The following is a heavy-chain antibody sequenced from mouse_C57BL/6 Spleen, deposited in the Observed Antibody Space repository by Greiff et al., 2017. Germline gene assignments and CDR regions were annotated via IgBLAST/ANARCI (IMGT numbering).Heavy chain of an antibody. J-gene: IGHJ4*01. Sequence: VQLQESGPELVKPGASVKISCKASGYAFSSSWMNWVKQRPGKGLEWIGRIYPGDGDTNYNGKFKGKATLTADKSSSTAYMQLSSLTSEDSAVYFCAIDRNYYAMDYWGQGTSVTVSS. V-gene: IGHV1-82*01. CDR2: IYPGDGDT. CDR3: AIDRNYYAMDY. CDR1: GYAFSSSW.